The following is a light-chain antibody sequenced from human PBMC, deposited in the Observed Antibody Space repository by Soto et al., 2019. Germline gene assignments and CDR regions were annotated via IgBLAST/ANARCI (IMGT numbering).Light chain of an antibody. J-gene: IGKJ1*01. V-gene: IGKV1-5*03. CDR1: QTISKW. CDR2: EAS. Sequence: DIQMTQSPSTLSAFIGDRVTITCRASQTISKWLAWYQQKPGKAPKLLIYEASTLESGAPARFSGSGSATEFTLTISSLQPDDFATYYCQEYNNYWTFGQGTKVDIK. CDR3: QEYNNYWT.